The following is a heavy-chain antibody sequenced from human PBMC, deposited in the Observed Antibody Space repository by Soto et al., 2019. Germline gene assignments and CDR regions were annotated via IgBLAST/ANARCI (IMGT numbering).Heavy chain of an antibody. CDR3: ATPYYFNP. V-gene: IGHV3-21*06. CDR1: GFMFSAYT. CDR2: ISDDSSYI. J-gene: IGHJ5*02. D-gene: IGHD3-22*01. Sequence: SCAASGFMFSAYTMNWVRQAPGKGLEWLSSISDDSSYIDYADSLRGRFTVSRDNARNSPYLQIDSLGVEDTAVYYCATPYYFNPWGPGTLVTVTA.